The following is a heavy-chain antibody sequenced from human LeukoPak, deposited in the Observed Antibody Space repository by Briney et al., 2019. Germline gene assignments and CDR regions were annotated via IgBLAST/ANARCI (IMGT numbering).Heavy chain of an antibody. CDR2: ISPHNGNR. CDR3: ARTGYGSGSDDFDF. V-gene: IGHV1-18*01. Sequence: ASVKVSCKTSGYTFTRYVVSWVRQAPLQGLECMGWISPHNGNRDYAQKFKGRVTMTTDTSTNTVYLELRSLRPDDTAMYYCARTGYGSGSDDFDFWGQGTLVTVSS. D-gene: IGHD3-10*01. J-gene: IGHJ4*02. CDR1: GYTFTRYV.